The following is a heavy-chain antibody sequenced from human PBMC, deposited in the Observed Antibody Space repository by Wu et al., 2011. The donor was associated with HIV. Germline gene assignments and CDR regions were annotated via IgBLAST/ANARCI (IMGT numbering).Heavy chain of an antibody. J-gene: IGHJ4*02. CDR3: AREWVIAAARGNHFDY. V-gene: IGHV1-69*01. Sequence: QVQLVQSGAEVKKPGSSVKVSCKASGGTFSSYGISWVRQAPGQGLEWMGGIIPIFGTANYAQKFQGRVTITTDESTSTAYMELSSLRSEDTAVYYCAREWVIAAARGNHFDYWGRGNPGHRLL. D-gene: IGHD6-13*01. CDR1: GGTFSSYG. CDR2: IIPIFGTA.